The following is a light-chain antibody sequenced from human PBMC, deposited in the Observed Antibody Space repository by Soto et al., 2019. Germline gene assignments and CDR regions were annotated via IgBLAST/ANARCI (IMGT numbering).Light chain of an antibody. V-gene: IGLV2-14*01. CDR2: EVS. CDR3: SSYTRNSTLV. J-gene: IGLJ2*01. Sequence: QSALTQPASVSGSPGQSITISCTGTSSDVGGYNYVSWYQQHPGKAPKLMIYEVSNRPSGVSNRFSGSKSGNTASLTISGPQAEDEADYYCSSYTRNSTLVFGGGTKLTVL. CDR1: SSDVGGYNY.